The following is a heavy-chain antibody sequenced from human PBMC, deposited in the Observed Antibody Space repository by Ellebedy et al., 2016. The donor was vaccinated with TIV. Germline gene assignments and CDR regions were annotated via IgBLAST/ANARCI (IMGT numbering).Heavy chain of an antibody. CDR2: ISAYNGNT. V-gene: IGHV1-18*01. Sequence: ASVKVSCKASGYTFTSYGLSWVRQAPGQGLEWMGWISAYNGNTNYAQKLQGRVTMTTDTSTSTAYMELSSLRSEDTAVYYCARDPHSSGWSNGGPYYYYGMDVWGQGTTVTVSS. CDR3: ARDPHSSGWSNGGPYYYYGMDV. D-gene: IGHD6-19*01. CDR1: GYTFTSYG. J-gene: IGHJ6*02.